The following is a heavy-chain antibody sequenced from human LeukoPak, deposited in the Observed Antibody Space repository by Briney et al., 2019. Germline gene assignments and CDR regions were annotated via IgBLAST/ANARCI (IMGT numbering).Heavy chain of an antibody. CDR2: ISSSSSYI. J-gene: IGHJ4*02. CDR3: ARGRGWYQGDY. Sequence: GGSLRLSCAAAGFTFSSYSMNWVRQAPGKGLEWVSSISSSSSYIYYADSVKGRFTISRDNAKNSLYLQMNSLRAEDTAVYYCARGRGWYQGDYWGQGTLVTVSS. CDR1: GFTFSSYS. D-gene: IGHD6-19*01. V-gene: IGHV3-21*01.